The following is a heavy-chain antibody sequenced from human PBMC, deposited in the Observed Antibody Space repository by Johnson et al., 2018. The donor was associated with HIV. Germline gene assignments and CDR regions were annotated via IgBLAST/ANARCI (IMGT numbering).Heavy chain of an antibody. Sequence: VQLVESGGGLEQPGRSLRLSCTASGFTFDDYAIHWVRQAPGKGLEWVSGISWNSGTIGYADSVKGRFTISRDNAKNSLYLQMNSLRAEDTALYYCAKDLMLSSGQWLVQGGAFDIWGQGTMVTVSS. CDR2: ISWNSGTI. CDR1: GFTFDDYA. J-gene: IGHJ3*02. D-gene: IGHD6-19*01. CDR3: AKDLMLSSGQWLVQGGAFDI. V-gene: IGHV3-9*01.